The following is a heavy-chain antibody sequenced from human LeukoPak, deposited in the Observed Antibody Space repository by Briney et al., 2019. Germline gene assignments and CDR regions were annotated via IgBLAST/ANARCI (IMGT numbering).Heavy chain of an antibody. CDR2: INHSGST. J-gene: IGHJ4*02. D-gene: IGHD4-17*01. Sequence: RPSETLSLTCAVYGGSFSGYYWSWIRQPPGKGLEWIGEINHSGSTNYNPSLKSRVTISVDTSKNQFSLKLSSVTAADTAVYYCARGDTGVTTGYWGQGTLVTVSS. V-gene: IGHV4-34*01. CDR1: GGSFSGYY. CDR3: ARGDTGVTTGY.